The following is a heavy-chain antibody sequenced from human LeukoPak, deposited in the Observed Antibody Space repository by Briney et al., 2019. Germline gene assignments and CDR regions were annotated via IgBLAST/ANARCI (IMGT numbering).Heavy chain of an antibody. CDR2: INPNSGGT. CDR1: GYTFTGYY. Sequence: ASVKVSCKASGYTFTGYYMHWVRQAPGQGLEWMGRINPNSGGTNYAQKFQGRVTMARDTSISTAYMEPSRLRSDDTAVYYCARERWRSSSIVADYWGQGTLVTVSS. J-gene: IGHJ4*02. V-gene: IGHV1-2*06. D-gene: IGHD6-6*01. CDR3: ARERWRSSSIVADY.